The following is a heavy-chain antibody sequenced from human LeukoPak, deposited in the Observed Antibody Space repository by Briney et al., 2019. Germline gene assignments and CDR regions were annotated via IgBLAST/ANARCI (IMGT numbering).Heavy chain of an antibody. CDR3: ARARGGYPHNWFDP. CDR2: IYYSGST. Sequence: PSETLSLTCTVSGGSISSSSYNWGWIRQPPGKGLECIGSIYYSGSTYHNPSLKSRVTISVDTSKNQFSLRLSSVIAADTAVYYCARARGGYPHNWFDPWGQGTLVTVSS. V-gene: IGHV4-39*01. D-gene: IGHD3-10*01. CDR1: GGSISSSSYN. J-gene: IGHJ5*02.